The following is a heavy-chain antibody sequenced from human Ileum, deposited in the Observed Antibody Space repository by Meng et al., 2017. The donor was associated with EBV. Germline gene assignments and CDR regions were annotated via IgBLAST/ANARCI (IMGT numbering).Heavy chain of an antibody. J-gene: IGHJ4*02. V-gene: IGHV4-4*02. D-gene: IGHD4-11*01. Sequence: GHQQSACPGLGTPSAPLSPTCAVSGDFISSSHWWTWVRQPPGKGLEWIGEMHPSGSTYYNPSLKSRVTISLDTFNNQFFLRLTSLTAADTAVYYCAKANDYSLNSWGQGTLVTVSS. CDR2: MHPSGST. CDR3: AKANDYSLNS. CDR1: GDFISSSHW.